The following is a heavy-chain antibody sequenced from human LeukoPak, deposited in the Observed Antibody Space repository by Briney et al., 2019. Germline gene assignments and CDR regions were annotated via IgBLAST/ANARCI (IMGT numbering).Heavy chain of an antibody. D-gene: IGHD5-12*01. CDR2: INAGNANT. V-gene: IGHV1-3*01. Sequence: GASVKVSCKASGYTFTGSTIHWVRQAPGQRLEWMGWINAGNANTRYSQKFQGRVTITRDTSASTAYMELSSLRSEDTAVYYCARVGEDIGFGYWGQGTLVTVSS. CDR1: GYTFTGST. J-gene: IGHJ4*02. CDR3: ARVGEDIGFGY.